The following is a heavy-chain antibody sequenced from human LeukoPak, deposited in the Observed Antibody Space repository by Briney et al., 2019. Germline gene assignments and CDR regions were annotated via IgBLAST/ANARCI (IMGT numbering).Heavy chain of an antibody. D-gene: IGHD2-2*01. CDR3: ARTVVPAARIDY. V-gene: IGHV4-34*01. J-gene: IGHJ4*02. CDR2: INHSGST. CDR1: GGSLSDYY. Sequence: PSETLSLTCGVYGGSLSDYYWTWIRQPPGKGLEWIGEINHSGSTNYNPSLKSRVTILVDTSKNQFSLKLSSVTAADTAVYYCARTVVPAARIDYWGQGTLVTVSS.